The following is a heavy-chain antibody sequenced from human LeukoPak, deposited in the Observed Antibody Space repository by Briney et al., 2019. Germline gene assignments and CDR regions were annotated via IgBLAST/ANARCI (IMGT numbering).Heavy chain of an antibody. CDR1: GGSISSYY. CDR3: ARSEQLGRMNWVDP. Sequence: SETLSLTCTVSGGSISSYYWSWIRQPPGTGLEWIGYIYYSGSTNYNPSLKSRITISVDTSKNQFSLKLSSVTAADTAVYYRARSEQLGRMNWVDPWGQGILVTVSS. CDR2: IYYSGST. J-gene: IGHJ5*02. V-gene: IGHV4-59*08. D-gene: IGHD6-6*01.